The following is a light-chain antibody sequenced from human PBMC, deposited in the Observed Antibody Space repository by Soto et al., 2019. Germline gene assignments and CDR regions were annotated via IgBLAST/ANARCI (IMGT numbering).Light chain of an antibody. CDR1: SSDVGGYNY. CDR2: EVS. Sequence: QSVLTQPASVSGSPGQSITISCTGTSSDVGGYNYVSWYQQHPGKAPKLMIYEVSNRPSGVSNRFSGSKSGNTASLTISGLQAEDEAEYYCSSYTSSSTVVFAGGTKVTVL. CDR3: SSYTSSSTVV. J-gene: IGLJ2*01. V-gene: IGLV2-14*01.